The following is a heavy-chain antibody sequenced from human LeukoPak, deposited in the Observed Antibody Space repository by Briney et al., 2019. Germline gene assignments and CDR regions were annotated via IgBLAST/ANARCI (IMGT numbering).Heavy chain of an antibody. CDR3: ARDLAWGAFDY. Sequence: GGSLRLSCAASGFTFSNTGMNCVRQAPGKGLEWLSGISPRGGGTYCADSVKGRFTISRDDSTSTLSLQMNSLRVEDTAVYYCARDLAWGAFDYWGQGTLVTVSS. J-gene: IGHJ4*02. CDR1: GFTFSNTG. D-gene: IGHD7-27*01. V-gene: IGHV3-23*01. CDR2: ISPRGGGT.